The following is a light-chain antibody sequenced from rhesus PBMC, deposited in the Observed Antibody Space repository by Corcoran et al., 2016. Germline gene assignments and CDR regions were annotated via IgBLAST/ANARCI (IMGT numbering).Light chain of an antibody. V-gene: IGKV1S14*01. Sequence: DIQMTQSPSSLSASVGDTVTITCRASQGISTYLAWYQQKPGKTPRPLISYASNLDRGVPSRFSGSGSGTDFTLPIGSLQPEDFATYYCQQHKSYPFTFGPGTKLDVK. J-gene: IGKJ3*01. CDR2: YAS. CDR1: QGISTY. CDR3: QQHKSYPFT.